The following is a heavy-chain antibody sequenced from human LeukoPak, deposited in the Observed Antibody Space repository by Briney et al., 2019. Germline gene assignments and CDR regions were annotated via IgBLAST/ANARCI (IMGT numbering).Heavy chain of an antibody. J-gene: IGHJ4*02. V-gene: IGHV4-34*01. Sequence: SETLSLTCTVYGGSFSGYYWSWIRQPPGKGLEWIGEINHSGSTNYNPSLKSRVTISADTSKNQFSLKLSSVTAADTAVYYCAREDLTGSYYFDYWGQGTLVTVSS. CDR2: INHSGST. CDR3: AREDLTGSYYFDY. CDR1: GGSFSGYY. D-gene: IGHD3-9*01.